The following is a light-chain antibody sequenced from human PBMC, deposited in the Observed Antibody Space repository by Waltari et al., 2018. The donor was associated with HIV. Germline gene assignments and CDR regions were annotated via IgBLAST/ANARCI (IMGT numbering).Light chain of an antibody. CDR3: QSADSSGTYV. J-gene: IGLJ1*01. CDR2: KDT. Sequence: SYELTQPPSVSVSPGQTARSTCSADALPKQYADWYQQKPGQAPVLVIYKDTERPSGIPERFSGSSSGTTVTLTISGVQAEDEADYYCQSADSSGTYVFGTGTKVTVL. V-gene: IGLV3-25*03. CDR1: ALPKQY.